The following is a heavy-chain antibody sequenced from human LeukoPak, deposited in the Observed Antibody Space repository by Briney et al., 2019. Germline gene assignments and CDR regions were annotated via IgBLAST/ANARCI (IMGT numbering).Heavy chain of an antibody. CDR3: AKGLKSGDGKWEVDF. D-gene: IGHD1-26*01. CDR1: GFTFRNYA. Sequence: GGSLRLSCAASGFTFRNYAMSWVRQAPGKGLEWASSVHGDGSGTFYAESVKGRFTISRDNSRDTLYLQMNSLRAEDTAMYYCAKGLKSGDGKWEVDFWGQGTLVTVSS. V-gene: IGHV3-23*01. J-gene: IGHJ4*02. CDR2: VHGDGSGT.